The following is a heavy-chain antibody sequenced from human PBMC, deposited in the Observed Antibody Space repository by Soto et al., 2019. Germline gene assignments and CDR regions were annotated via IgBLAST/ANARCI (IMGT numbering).Heavy chain of an antibody. CDR2: VSVYNRHT. CDR1: GYTFTASG. CDR3: ARWDDYGASDQYHFDN. D-gene: IGHD4-17*01. V-gene: IGHV1-18*01. Sequence: QVQLVQSGAEVKKPGASLKVSCKASGYTFTASGIAWVRQAPGQGLEWLGWVSVYNRHTEYSQKFLGRVAMTTDTTADTAYLERRSLRSDDAAVYYCARWDDYGASDQYHFDNWGQGTLVTVSS. J-gene: IGHJ4*02.